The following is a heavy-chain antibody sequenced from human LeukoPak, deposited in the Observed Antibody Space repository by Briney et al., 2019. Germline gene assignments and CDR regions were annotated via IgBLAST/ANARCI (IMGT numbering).Heavy chain of an antibody. CDR1: GFTFDDYA. D-gene: IGHD3-22*01. V-gene: IGHV3-43*02. Sequence: GGSLRLSCAAAGFTFDDYAMHWVRHAPGKGLEWVSLISGEGGSTYYGDSVKGRFTISRDNSKNSLYLQMNSLGTEDTALYYCAKDSSGYYYVFQHWGQGTLVTVSS. J-gene: IGHJ1*01. CDR3: AKDSSGYYYVFQH. CDR2: ISGEGGST.